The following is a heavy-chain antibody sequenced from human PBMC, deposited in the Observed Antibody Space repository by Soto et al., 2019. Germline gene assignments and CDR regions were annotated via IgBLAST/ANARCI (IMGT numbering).Heavy chain of an antibody. Sequence: QVQLQESGPGLVKPSETLSLTCTVSGGSISSYYWSWIRQPPGKGLEWIGYIYYSGSTNYNPSLKSRVTMSVDTSKNQFSLKLSSWTAAGTAVYYCARRRCYSLDYWGPGTLVTVSS. CDR3: ARRRCYSLDY. CDR1: GGSISSYY. V-gene: IGHV4-59*08. D-gene: IGHD2-15*01. J-gene: IGHJ4*02. CDR2: IYYSGST.